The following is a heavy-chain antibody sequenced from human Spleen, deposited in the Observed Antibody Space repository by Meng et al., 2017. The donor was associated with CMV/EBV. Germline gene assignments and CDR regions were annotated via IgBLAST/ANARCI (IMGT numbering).Heavy chain of an antibody. CDR2: IYYSGST. CDR3: ARDPGGSSSFWFDP. CDR1: GGSFSGYY. V-gene: IGHV4-59*01. Sequence: SETLSLTCAVYGGSFSGYYWSWIRQPPGKGLEWIGYIYYSGSTNYNPSLKSRVTISVDTSKNQFSLKLSSVTAADTAVYYCARDPGGSSSFWFDPWGQGTLVTVSS. D-gene: IGHD6-6*01. J-gene: IGHJ5*02.